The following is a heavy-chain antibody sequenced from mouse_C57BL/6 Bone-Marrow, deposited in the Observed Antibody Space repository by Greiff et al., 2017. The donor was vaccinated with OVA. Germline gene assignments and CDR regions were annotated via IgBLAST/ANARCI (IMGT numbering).Heavy chain of an antibody. CDR3: ARWGTTVVVNFDY. Sequence: QVQLKESGAELARPGASVKMSCKASGYTFTSYTMHWVKQRPGQGLEWIGYINPSSGYTKYNQKFKDKATLTADKSSSTAYMQLSSLTSEDSAVYYCARWGTTVVVNFDYWGQGTTLTVSS. D-gene: IGHD1-1*01. V-gene: IGHV1-4*01. J-gene: IGHJ2*01. CDR2: INPSSGYT. CDR1: GYTFTSYT.